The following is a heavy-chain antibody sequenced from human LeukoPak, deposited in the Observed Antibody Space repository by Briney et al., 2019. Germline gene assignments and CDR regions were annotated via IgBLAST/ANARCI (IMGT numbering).Heavy chain of an antibody. J-gene: IGHJ4*02. D-gene: IGHD1-26*01. V-gene: IGHV3-33*01. Sequence: GRSLRLSCAASGFTFSSYGMHWVRQAPGKGLEWVAVIWYDGSNKYYADSVKGRFTISRDNSKNTLYLQMNSLRAEDTAVYYCARGNSGSSLDYWGQGTLVTVSS. CDR2: IWYDGSNK. CDR3: ARGNSGSSLDY. CDR1: GFTFSSYG.